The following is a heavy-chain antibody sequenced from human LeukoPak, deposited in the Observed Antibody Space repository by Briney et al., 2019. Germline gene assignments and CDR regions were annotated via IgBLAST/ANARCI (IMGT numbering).Heavy chain of an antibody. Sequence: PGRSLRLSCTACAFIFSRYVMHWVRQAPGEGVEWVSVISYDGIDKYYADSVKGRFTISSDNSKNMLYLEMNSLTTEDTAVYCCARGPGRWLQSFDYWGQGILVTVSS. J-gene: IGHJ4*02. CDR1: AFIFSRYV. CDR3: ARGPGRWLQSFDY. D-gene: IGHD5-24*01. V-gene: IGHV3-30*03. CDR2: ISYDGIDK.